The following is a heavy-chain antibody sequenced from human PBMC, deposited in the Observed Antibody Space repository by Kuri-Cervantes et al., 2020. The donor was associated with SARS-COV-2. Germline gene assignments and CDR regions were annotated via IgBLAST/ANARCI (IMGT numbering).Heavy chain of an antibody. CDR3: AKARCGSGQCAFDI. D-gene: IGHD3-10*01. CDR1: GFTFSSYD. J-gene: IGHJ3*02. CDR2: IGTAGDT. V-gene: IGHV3-13*01. Sequence: GGSLRLSCAASGFTFSSYDMHWVRQATGKGLEWVSAIGTAGDTYYPGSVKGRFTISRDNAKNSLYLQMNSLRAEDTAVYYCAKARCGSGQCAFDIWGQGTMVTVSS.